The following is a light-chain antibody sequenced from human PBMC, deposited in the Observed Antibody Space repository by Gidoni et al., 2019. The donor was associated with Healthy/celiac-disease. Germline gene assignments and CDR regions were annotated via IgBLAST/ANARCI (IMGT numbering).Light chain of an antibody. CDR3: QQSYRTPIT. CDR1: QIMSSY. J-gene: IGKJ5*01. CDR2: AAA. V-gene: IGKV1-39*01. Sequence: DIQMTQSPSSLSASVGDRVTIACRASQIMSSYLNWYQQKPGKAPKLLIYAAASLQSGVPSRFSGSGSGTDCTLTISSLQPEDFATYYCQQSYRTPITFGQGTRLEIK.